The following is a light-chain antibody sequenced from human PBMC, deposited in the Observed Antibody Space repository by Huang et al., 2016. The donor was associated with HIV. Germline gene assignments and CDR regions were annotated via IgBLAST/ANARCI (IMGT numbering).Light chain of an antibody. Sequence: DIQMTQSPSTLSASVGDRVIITCRASQSIGNWLAWFQPKPGRAPKRLIYDASNLQNGVPSRFSGSGSGTVFTLTIDDLQPEDYSTYYCQQYNTPPYRFGQGTKVDIK. CDR1: QSIGNW. CDR2: DAS. CDR3: QQYNTPPYR. V-gene: IGKV1-5*01. J-gene: IGKJ2*03.